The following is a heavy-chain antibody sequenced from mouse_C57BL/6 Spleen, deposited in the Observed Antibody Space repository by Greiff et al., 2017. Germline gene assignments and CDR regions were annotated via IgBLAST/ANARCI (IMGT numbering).Heavy chain of an antibody. CDR1: GYSITSGYY. CDR2: ISYDGSN. V-gene: IGHV3-6*01. J-gene: IGHJ3*01. CDR3: ARDYGSSSFAY. D-gene: IGHD1-1*01. Sequence: EVQRVESGPGLVKPSQSLSLTCSVTGYSITSGYYWNWIRQFPGNKLEWMGYISYDGSNNYNPSLKNRISITRDTSKNQFFLKWNSVTTEDTATYYCARDYGSSSFAYWGQGTLVTVSA.